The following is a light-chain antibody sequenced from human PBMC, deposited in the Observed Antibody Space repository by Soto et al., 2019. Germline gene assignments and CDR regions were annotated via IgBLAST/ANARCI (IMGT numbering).Light chain of an antibody. CDR3: QQYGSSPPYT. CDR1: QSVSSSY. V-gene: IGKV3-20*01. CDR2: GAS. J-gene: IGKJ2*01. Sequence: EIGLTQSPGTLSLSPGERATLSCRASQSVSSSYLAWYQQKPVQAPRLLIYGASSRATGIPDRFSGSGSGTDFTLTISRLEPEDFAVYYCQQYGSSPPYTFGQGTKLEIK.